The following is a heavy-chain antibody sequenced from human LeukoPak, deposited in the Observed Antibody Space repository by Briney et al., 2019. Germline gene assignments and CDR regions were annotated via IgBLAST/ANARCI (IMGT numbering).Heavy chain of an antibody. CDR2: ISWKSDRI. D-gene: IGHD5-18*01. J-gene: IGHJ6*03. CDR3: AKSGIIQGYYFYYMDV. CDR1: GFTFRSYW. V-gene: IGHV3-9*01. Sequence: GGSLRLSCEASGFTFRSYWTHWVRQAPGKGLEWVSGISWKSDRIGYADSVKGRFTISRDNAKNSLYLQMNSLRAEDTALYYCAKSGIIQGYYFYYMDVWGKGATVTISS.